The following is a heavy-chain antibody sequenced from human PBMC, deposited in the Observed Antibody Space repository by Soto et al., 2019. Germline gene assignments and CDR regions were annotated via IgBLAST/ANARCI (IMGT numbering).Heavy chain of an antibody. D-gene: IGHD3-22*01. CDR1: GGTFSSYA. CDR3: ARDPFDYDSDIVPPPSRGFDY. J-gene: IGHJ4*02. V-gene: IGHV1-69*13. CDR2: IIPIFGTA. Sequence: ASVKVSCKASGGTFSSYAISWVRQAPGQGLEWMGGIIPIFGTANYAQKFQGRVTITADESTSTAYMELSSLRSDDTAVYYCARDPFDYDSDIVPPPSRGFDYWGQGTLVTVSS.